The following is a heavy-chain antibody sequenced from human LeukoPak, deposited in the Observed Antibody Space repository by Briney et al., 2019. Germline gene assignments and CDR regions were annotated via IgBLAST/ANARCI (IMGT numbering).Heavy chain of an antibody. V-gene: IGHV3-48*03. CDR3: GRGGSSGYCYNAFDL. J-gene: IGHJ3*01. CDR1: GFIVSDFE. Sequence: GGSLRLSCVASGFIVSDFEMNWVRQRPGKGLEWVSYISISGSTIYYADSVNGRFTISRDTAKNSLFLQMNSLRAEDTAVYYCGRGGSSGYCYNAFDLWGQGTRVTVSS. CDR2: ISISGSTI. D-gene: IGHD3-22*01.